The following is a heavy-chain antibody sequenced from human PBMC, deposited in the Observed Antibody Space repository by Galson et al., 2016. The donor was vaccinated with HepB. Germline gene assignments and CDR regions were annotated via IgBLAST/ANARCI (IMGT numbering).Heavy chain of an antibody. CDR2: IKEDGSEE. CDR3: AKKWSYGDYSYCDY. D-gene: IGHD4-17*01. J-gene: IGHJ4*02. Sequence: SLRLSCAASGFTFSSYWMSWVRQAPGKGLEWVANIKEDGSEEYYVDSVKGRFTISRDNAKNSLYLQMNRLRAEDTAVYYCAKKWSYGDYSYCDYWGQGTLVTVAS. CDR1: GFTFSSYW. V-gene: IGHV3-7*01.